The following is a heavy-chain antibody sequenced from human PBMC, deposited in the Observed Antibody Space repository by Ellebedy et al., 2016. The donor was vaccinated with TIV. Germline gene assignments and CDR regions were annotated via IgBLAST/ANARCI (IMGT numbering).Heavy chain of an antibody. V-gene: IGHV3-74*01. CDR1: GLTFSSYW. J-gene: IGHJ4*02. CDR2: VYSDGSST. D-gene: IGHD6-13*01. CDR3: VSSSPVIDY. Sequence: PGGSLRLSCAASGLTFSSYWMHWVRHAPGKGLVWVSRVYSDGSSTTYSDSVKGRFTISRDNAKHTLYLQMNSLRGEDTAVYYCVSSSPVIDYWGQGTLVTVSS.